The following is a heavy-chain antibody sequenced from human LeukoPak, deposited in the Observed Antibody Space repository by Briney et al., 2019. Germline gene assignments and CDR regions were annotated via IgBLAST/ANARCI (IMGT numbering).Heavy chain of an antibody. Sequence: SETLSLTCTVSGGSISSYYWSWIRQPPGKGLEWVGYIYYSGSTNYNPSLKSRVTISVDTSKNQFSLKLSSVTAADTAVYYCARGLTRGAFDSWGQGILVTASS. D-gene: IGHD4-23*01. V-gene: IGHV4-59*01. CDR2: IYYSGST. CDR1: GGSISSYY. CDR3: ARGLTRGAFDS. J-gene: IGHJ4*02.